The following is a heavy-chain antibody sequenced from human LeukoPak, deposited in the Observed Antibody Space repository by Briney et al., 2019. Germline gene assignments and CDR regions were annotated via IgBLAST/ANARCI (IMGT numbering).Heavy chain of an antibody. D-gene: IGHD3-10*01. CDR1: GFTFSSYG. CDR2: ISYDGSNK. J-gene: IGHJ6*02. CDR3: AKGGLWFGELLRDAYYYYGMDV. V-gene: IGHV3-30*18. Sequence: GRSLRLSCAASGFTFSSYGMHWVRQAPGKGLEWVAVISYDGSNKYYADSVKGRFTISRVNSKNTLYLQMNSLRAEDTAVYYCAKGGLWFGELLRDAYYYYGMDVWGQGTTVTVSS.